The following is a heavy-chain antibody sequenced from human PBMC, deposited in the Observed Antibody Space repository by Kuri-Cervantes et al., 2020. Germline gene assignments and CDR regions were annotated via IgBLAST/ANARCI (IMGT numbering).Heavy chain of an antibody. V-gene: IGHV3-30-3*01. CDR2: ISYDGSNK. CDR1: GFTFSSYA. Sequence: GESLKISCAASGFTFSSYAMHWVRQAPGMGLEWVAVISYDGSNKYYADSVKGRFTISRDNSKNTLYLQMNSLRAEDTAVYYCARSNIAAAGTNFDYWGQGTLVTVSS. D-gene: IGHD6-13*01. CDR3: ARSNIAAAGTNFDY. J-gene: IGHJ4*02.